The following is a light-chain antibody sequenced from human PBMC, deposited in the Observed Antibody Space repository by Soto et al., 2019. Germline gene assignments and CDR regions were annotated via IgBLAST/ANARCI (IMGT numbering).Light chain of an antibody. J-gene: IGKJ2*01. CDR3: QQYGSSLYT. V-gene: IGKV3-20*01. CDR2: GAS. Sequence: EIVLTQSPGTLSLSPGKRATLSCRASQSVSSSYLAWYQQKPGQAPRLLIYGASSRATRIPDRFSGSGSGTDFTLTISRLEPEDFAVYYCQQYGSSLYTFGQGTKLEIK. CDR1: QSVSSSY.